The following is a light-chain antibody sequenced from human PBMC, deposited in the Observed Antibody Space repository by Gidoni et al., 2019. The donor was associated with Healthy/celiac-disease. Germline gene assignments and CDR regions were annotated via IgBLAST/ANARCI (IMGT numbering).Light chain of an antibody. Sequence: IELTQPPATLSVSPGEGATLSCRASKSVSSSLAWYQQKPGQAPRLLLYDASNRATGIPARFSGSGAGTDFPLTIRRLEPEDFAVYYCQQRSNRPPMYTFGQGTKLEIK. CDR1: KSVSSS. CDR2: DAS. CDR3: QQRSNRPPMYT. V-gene: IGKV3-11*01. J-gene: IGKJ2*01.